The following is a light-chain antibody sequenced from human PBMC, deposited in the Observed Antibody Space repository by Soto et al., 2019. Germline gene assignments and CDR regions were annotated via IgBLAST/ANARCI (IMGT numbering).Light chain of an antibody. CDR1: TGAATNGHY. CDR2: DTS. Sequence: QAVVTQEPSLTVSPGGTVTLTCGSNTGAATNGHYPYWLQQKPGQAPRTLIYDTSNKHSWTPARFSGSLLGGKAALTLSGAQPEDEADYYCMLSYSGGWVFGGGTKLTVL. J-gene: IGLJ3*02. V-gene: IGLV7-46*01. CDR3: MLSYSGGWV.